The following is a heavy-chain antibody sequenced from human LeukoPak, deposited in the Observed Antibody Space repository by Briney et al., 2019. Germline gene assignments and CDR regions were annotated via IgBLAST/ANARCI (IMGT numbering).Heavy chain of an antibody. D-gene: IGHD3-9*01. J-gene: IGHJ4*02. CDR2: ISYDGSNK. V-gene: IGHV3-30*18. CDR3: AKDSPVLTV. CDR1: GFTFINYS. Sequence: GGSLRLSCAASGFTFINYSMNWVRQAPGKGLEWMAVISYDGSNKYYADSVKGRFTITRDNSKSTLYLQMDSLRAEDTAVYQCAKDSPVLTVWGQGTLVTVS.